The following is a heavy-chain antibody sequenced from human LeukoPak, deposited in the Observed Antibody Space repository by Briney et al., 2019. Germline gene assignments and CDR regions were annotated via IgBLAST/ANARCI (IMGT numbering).Heavy chain of an antibody. CDR2: IIASVGST. D-gene: IGHD3-9*01. CDR1: GFTFSSYA. V-gene: IGHV3-23*01. Sequence: GGSLRLSCAASGFTFSSYAMSWVRQAPGKGLEWVSAIIASVGSTYYADSVKGRFTISRDNSKNTLYLQMNSLRAEDTAIYYCAKDGYYDMLTGYYMRAFDIWGQGTMVTVSS. J-gene: IGHJ3*02. CDR3: AKDGYYDMLTGYYMRAFDI.